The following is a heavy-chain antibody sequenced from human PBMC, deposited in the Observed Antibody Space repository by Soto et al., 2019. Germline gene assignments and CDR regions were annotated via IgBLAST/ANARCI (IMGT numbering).Heavy chain of an antibody. D-gene: IGHD2-15*01. Sequence: ASVKVSCKVSGHKVTELSIYWMRQSPGTRLECMGGFDPKDGLPVYAQNFEGRVTMTEDASTDTAYLEVENLRSEETAVYFCATVVGLGRYYFDAWGQGCLVTVSS. V-gene: IGHV1-24*01. J-gene: IGHJ1*01. CDR2: FDPKDGLP. CDR3: ATVVGLGRYYFDA. CDR1: GHKVTELS.